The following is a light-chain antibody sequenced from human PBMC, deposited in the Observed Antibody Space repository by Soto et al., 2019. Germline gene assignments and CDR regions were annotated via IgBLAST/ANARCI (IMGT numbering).Light chain of an antibody. J-gene: IGLJ1*01. CDR3: SSHTSGNTRV. Sequence: QSALTQPASVSGSPGQSIAISCTGTSSDVGGYDYVSWYQQHPDKAPKLMIYEVTKRPSGVSNRFSGSKSGNMASLTISGLQPEDEADYYCSSHTSGNTRVFGSGTKLTVL. CDR2: EVT. V-gene: IGLV2-14*01. CDR1: SSDVGGYDY.